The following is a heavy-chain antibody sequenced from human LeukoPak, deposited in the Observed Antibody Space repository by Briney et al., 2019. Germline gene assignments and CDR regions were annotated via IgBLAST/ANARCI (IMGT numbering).Heavy chain of an antibody. Sequence: SETLSLTCTVSGGSISSYYRSWIRQPPGKGLEWIGYIYYSGSTNYNPSLKSRVTISVDTSKNQFSLKLSSVTAADTAVYYCARVWEYCSSTSCYAAGDAFDIWGQGTMVTVSS. CDR1: GGSISSYY. J-gene: IGHJ3*02. CDR2: IYYSGST. D-gene: IGHD2-2*01. V-gene: IGHV4-59*01. CDR3: ARVWEYCSSTSCYAAGDAFDI.